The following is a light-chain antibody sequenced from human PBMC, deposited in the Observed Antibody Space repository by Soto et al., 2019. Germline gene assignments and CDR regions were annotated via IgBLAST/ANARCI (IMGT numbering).Light chain of an antibody. CDR3: AAWDDSLNGVL. V-gene: IGLV1-44*01. J-gene: IGLJ2*01. Sequence: QSVLTQPPSASGTPGQRFTISCSGSSSNIGTNTVNWYQELPGTAPKLLIYNNNQRPSGVPDRFSGSKSGTSASLAISGLQSEDEADYYCAAWDDSLNGVLFGGGTKLTVL. CDR1: SSNIGTNT. CDR2: NNN.